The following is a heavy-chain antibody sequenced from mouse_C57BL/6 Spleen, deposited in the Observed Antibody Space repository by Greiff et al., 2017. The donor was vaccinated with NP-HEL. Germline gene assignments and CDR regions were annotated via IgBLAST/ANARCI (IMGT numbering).Heavy chain of an antibody. CDR3: ARDYDYDVAY. CDR2: ISSGSSTI. J-gene: IGHJ3*01. CDR1: GFTFSDYG. Sequence: EVKLVESGGGLVKPGGSLKLSCAASGFTFSDYGMHWVRQAPEKGLEWVAYISSGSSTIYYADTVKGRFTISRDNAKNTLFLQMTSLRSEDTAMYYCARDYDYDVAYWGQGTLVTVSA. V-gene: IGHV5-17*01. D-gene: IGHD2-4*01.